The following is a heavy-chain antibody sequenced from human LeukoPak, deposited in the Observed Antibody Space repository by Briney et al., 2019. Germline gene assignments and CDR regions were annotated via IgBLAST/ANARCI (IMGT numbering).Heavy chain of an antibody. D-gene: IGHD3-22*01. J-gene: IGHJ4*02. V-gene: IGHV3-23*01. CDR3: AKQKTYYYDSSGYWDY. CDR2: ISGSGAST. CDR1: GFTFSSYS. Sequence: GGSLRLSCAASGFTFSSYSMSWVRQAPGKGLEWVSDISGSGASTYYADSVKGRFTISRDNSKNTLYLQMNSLRAEDTAVYYCAKQKTYYYDSSGYWDYWGQGTLVTVSS.